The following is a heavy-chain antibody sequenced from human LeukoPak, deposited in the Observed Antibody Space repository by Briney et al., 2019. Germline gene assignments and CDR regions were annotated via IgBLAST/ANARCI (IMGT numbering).Heavy chain of an antibody. CDR2: ISSSSSTI. J-gene: IGHJ4*02. Sequence: PGGSLRLSCAASGFTFSSYEMNWVRQAPGKGLEWVSYISSSSSTIYYADSVKGRFTISRDNAKNSLYLQMNSLRAEDTAVYYCAREMIVPRTSSGYFDYWGQGTLVIVSS. CDR1: GFTFSSYE. V-gene: IGHV3-48*03. D-gene: IGHD3-22*01. CDR3: AREMIVPRTSSGYFDY.